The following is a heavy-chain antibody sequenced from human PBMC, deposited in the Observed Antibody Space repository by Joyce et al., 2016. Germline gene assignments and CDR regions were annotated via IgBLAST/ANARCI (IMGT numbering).Heavy chain of an antibody. Sequence: QVQLVQSGAEVKKPGASVKVSCKASGYTFASYAMHCVRQAPGQRLEWMGWINDGNGNIKYSQKFQVRGTITRDTSASTAYMELSSLRSEDTAVYYCARDYGSGSYDYWGQGTLVTVSS. CDR3: ARDYGSGSYDY. J-gene: IGHJ4*02. CDR2: INDGNGNI. V-gene: IGHV1-3*01. D-gene: IGHD3-10*01. CDR1: GYTFASYA.